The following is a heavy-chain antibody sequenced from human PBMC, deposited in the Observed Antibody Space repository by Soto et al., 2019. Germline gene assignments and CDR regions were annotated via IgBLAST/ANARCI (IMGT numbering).Heavy chain of an antibody. D-gene: IGHD2-15*01. J-gene: IGHJ4*02. Sequence: SETLSLTCTVSGGSISSSSYYWGWIRQPPGKGLEWIGSFYYSGSTYYNPSLKSRVTISVDTSDNQFSLKLSSVTAADTAVYYCSRQVVDGTLADAGSFDYCGQGTVVTVSS. CDR3: SRQVVDGTLADAGSFDY. CDR2: FYYSGST. CDR1: GGSISSSSYY. V-gene: IGHV4-39*01.